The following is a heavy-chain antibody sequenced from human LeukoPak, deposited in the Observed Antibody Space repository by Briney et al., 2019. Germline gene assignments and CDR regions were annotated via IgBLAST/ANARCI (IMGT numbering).Heavy chain of an antibody. CDR2: IYYSGST. D-gene: IGHD4-23*01. Sequence: SETLSLTCTVSGGSISSGGYYWSWIRQHPGKGLEWIGYIYYSGSTYYNPSLKSRVTISVDTSKNQFSLKLSSVTAADTAVYYCARATVVKTGSYAFDIWGQGTMVTVSS. V-gene: IGHV4-31*03. CDR1: GGSISSGGYY. J-gene: IGHJ3*02. CDR3: ARATVVKTGSYAFDI.